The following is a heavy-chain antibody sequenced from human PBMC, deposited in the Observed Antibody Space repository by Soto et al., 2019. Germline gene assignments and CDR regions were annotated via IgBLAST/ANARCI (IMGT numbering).Heavy chain of an antibody. V-gene: IGHV1-3*01. J-gene: IGHJ3*02. CDR1: GFTFTLYS. D-gene: IGHD1-26*01. CDR3: ARYSGNYQDAFDI. CDR2: INGGSGKT. Sequence: QVQLVQSGAEVKKPGASVKVSCRASGFTFTLYSMHWVRQAPGQRLEWMGWINGGSGKTKYSQKFQGRVTIARDTSASTACMEVSSLRSEDTAVYYCARYSGNYQDAFDIWGQGTMVTVSS.